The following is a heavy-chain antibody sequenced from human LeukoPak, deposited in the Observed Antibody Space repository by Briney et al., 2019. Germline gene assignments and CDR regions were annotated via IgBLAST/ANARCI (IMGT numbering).Heavy chain of an antibody. V-gene: IGHV3-48*01. D-gene: IGHD2-2*01. J-gene: IGHJ5*02. CDR1: GFTFSSYN. Sequence: GGSLRLSGAASGFTFSSYNMNWVRQAPGKRLEWVSYISSSSTTIDYADSVKGRFTISRDNAKNSLYLQMNSLRAEDTAVYYCARAGSNIVVVPNWFDPWGQGTLVTVSS. CDR2: ISSSSTTI. CDR3: ARAGSNIVVVPNWFDP.